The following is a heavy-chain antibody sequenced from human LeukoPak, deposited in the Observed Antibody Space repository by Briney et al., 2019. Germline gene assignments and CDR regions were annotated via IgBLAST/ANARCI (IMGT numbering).Heavy chain of an antibody. Sequence: GGSLRLSCAGSGFNFSSFVMTWVRQAPGKGLEWVSSISASGRSTYYADSVKGRFTISRDNSKNTLYLQMNSLRAEDTAVYYCAKDLLSGWYGDYWGQGTLVTVSS. J-gene: IGHJ4*02. CDR1: GFNFSSFV. V-gene: IGHV3-23*01. CDR2: ISASGRST. CDR3: AKDLLSGWYGDY. D-gene: IGHD6-19*01.